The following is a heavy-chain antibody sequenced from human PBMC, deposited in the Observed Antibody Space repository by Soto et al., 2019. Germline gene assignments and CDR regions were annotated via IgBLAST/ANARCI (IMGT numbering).Heavy chain of an antibody. CDR2: INAGNGNT. V-gene: IGHV1-3*01. D-gene: IGHD6-19*01. CDR1: GYTLTRYA. Sequence: GASVKVSCKASGYTLTRYAIHWVRQAPGQRLEWMGWINAGNGNTTYSQKFQDRVTITRDTSASTAYMELSSLRSEDTAVYYCAKIRWLKTDDAFDIWGQGTMVTVSS. J-gene: IGHJ3*02. CDR3: AKIRWLKTDDAFDI.